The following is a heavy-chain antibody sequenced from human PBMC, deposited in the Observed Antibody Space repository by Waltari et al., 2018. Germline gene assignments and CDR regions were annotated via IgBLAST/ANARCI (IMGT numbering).Heavy chain of an antibody. CDR2: ISYGGRP. J-gene: IGHJ4*02. CDR3: ARQMRGFGDLLGYFDD. V-gene: IGHV4-39*01. D-gene: IGHD3-10*01. CDR1: GDSITSDLYY. Sequence: QLQLQESGPGLVKPSETLSLRCTVSGDSITSDLYYWAWIRQSPGKGLEGIGTISYGGRPYYHPSLKSRVTIDADASKNQFSLQMSSVTAADTAVYFCARQMRGFGDLLGYFDDWGQGTLVTVSS.